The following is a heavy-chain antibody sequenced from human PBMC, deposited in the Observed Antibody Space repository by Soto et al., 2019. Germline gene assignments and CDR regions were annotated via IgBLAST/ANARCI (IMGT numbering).Heavy chain of an antibody. Sequence: GESLKISCKGSGYNFTSYWIGWVLQTPWKGLEWMGIIYLGDSDTRYSPSFQGRVTISADKSINTAYLQWSSLKASDTAMYYCARLSRGWYSDYYYYFGMDVWGQGTTATV. V-gene: IGHV5-51*01. CDR3: ARLSRGWYSDYYYYFGMDV. CDR1: GYNFTSYW. D-gene: IGHD6-19*01. CDR2: IYLGDSDT. J-gene: IGHJ6*02.